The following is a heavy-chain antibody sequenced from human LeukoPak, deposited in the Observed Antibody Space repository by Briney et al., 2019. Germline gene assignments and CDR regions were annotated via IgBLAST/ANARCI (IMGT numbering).Heavy chain of an antibody. D-gene: IGHD3-22*01. CDR3: ARDYDGDYFDY. J-gene: IGHJ4*02. CDR2: IYYSGST. CDR1: GGSISSYY. V-gene: IGHV4-59*01. Sequence: SEALSLTCTVSGGSISSYYWSWIRQPPGKGLEWIGYIYYSGSTNYNPSLKSRVTISVDTSKNQFSLKLSSVTAADTAVYYCARDYDGDYFDYWGQGTLVTVSS.